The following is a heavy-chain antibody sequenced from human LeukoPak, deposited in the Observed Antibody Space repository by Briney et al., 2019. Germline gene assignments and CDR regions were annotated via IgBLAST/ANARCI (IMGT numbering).Heavy chain of an antibody. CDR3: ARHPQIGYDSSGYRQH. CDR2: IIPILGIA. V-gene: IGHV1-69*04. CDR1: GGTFSSYA. J-gene: IGHJ1*01. D-gene: IGHD3-22*01. Sequence: SVKVSCKATGGTFSSYAISWVRQAPGQGLEWMGRIIPILGIANYAQKFQGRVTITADKSTSTAYMELSSLRSEDTAVYYCARHPQIGYDSSGYRQHWGQGTLVTVSS.